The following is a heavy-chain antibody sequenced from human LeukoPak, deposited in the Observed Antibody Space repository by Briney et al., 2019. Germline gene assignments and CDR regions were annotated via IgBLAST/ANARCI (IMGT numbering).Heavy chain of an antibody. J-gene: IGHJ4*02. CDR2: IYYSGST. D-gene: IGHD3-10*01. CDR1: GGSISSYY. CDR3: ARASRFVPFDY. Sequence: SETLSLTCTVSGGSISSYYWSWIRQPPGKGLEWIGYIYYSGSTNYNPSLKSRVNISVDTSKNQFSLKLSSVTAADTAVYYCARASRFVPFDYWGQGTLVTVSS. V-gene: IGHV4-59*01.